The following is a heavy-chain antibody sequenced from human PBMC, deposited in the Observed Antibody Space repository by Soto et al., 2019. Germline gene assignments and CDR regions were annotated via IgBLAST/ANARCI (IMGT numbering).Heavy chain of an antibody. CDR3: ARLKYYDSSGYFNYYYYYGMDV. CDR2: IYYSGST. D-gene: IGHD3-22*01. CDR1: GGSISSSY. J-gene: IGHJ6*02. V-gene: IGHV4-59*08. Sequence: SETLSLTCTVSGGTVSGGSISSSYWSWIRQPPGEGLEWIGCIYYSGSTNYNPSLKSRVTISVDTSKNQFSLKLSSVTAADTAVYYCARLKYYDSSGYFNYYYYYGMDVWGQGTTVTVSS.